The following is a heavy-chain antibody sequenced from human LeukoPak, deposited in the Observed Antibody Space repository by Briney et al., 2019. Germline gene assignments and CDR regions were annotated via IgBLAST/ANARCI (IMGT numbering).Heavy chain of an antibody. CDR1: GASISSSNW. J-gene: IGHJ3*02. V-gene: IGHV4-4*02. CDR3: ASRPDGDAFDI. CDR2: IYHSGST. Sequence: SGTLSLTCAVSGASISSSNWWSWIRQPPGKGLEWIGSIYHSGSTYYNPSLKSRVTISVDTSKNQFSLKLSSVTAADTAVYYCASRPDGDAFDIWGQGTMVTVSS.